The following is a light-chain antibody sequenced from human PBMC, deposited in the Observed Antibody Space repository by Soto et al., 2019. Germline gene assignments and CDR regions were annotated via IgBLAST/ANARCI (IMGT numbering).Light chain of an antibody. CDR1: HSVSNY. CDR3: QQRHNWRDT. J-gene: IGKJ5*01. CDR2: ETS. Sequence: EIVFTQSPATLSLSTGERATLSCRASHSVSNYLSWYQQKPGQAPRLLMYETSRRATGIPARFSGSGSGTDFTLTISSLEPEDFAVYYCQQRHNWRDTFGQGTRLEIK. V-gene: IGKV3-11*01.